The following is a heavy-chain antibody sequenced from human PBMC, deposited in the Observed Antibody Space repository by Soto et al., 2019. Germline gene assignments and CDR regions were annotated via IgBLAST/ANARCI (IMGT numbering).Heavy chain of an antibody. J-gene: IGHJ4*02. CDR3: ASTGLWLQAGDY. D-gene: IGHD5-18*01. V-gene: IGHV1-2*04. Sequence: GASVKVSCKASGYTFTGYYMHWVRQAPGQGLEWMGWINPNSGGTNYAQKFQGWVTMTRDTSISTAYMELSSLRSEDTAVYYCASTGLWLQAGDYWGQGTLVTVSS. CDR1: GYTFTGYY. CDR2: INPNSGGT.